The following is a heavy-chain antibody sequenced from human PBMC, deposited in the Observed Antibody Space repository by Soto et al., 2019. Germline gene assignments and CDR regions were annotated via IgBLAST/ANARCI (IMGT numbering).Heavy chain of an antibody. CDR3: ARDNYDFWSGWVADYYYGMDV. J-gene: IGHJ6*02. CDR1: GGTFSSYA. CDR2: IIPIFGTA. D-gene: IGHD3-3*01. Sequence: SVKVSCKASGGTFSSYAISWVRQAPGQGLEWMGGIIPIFGTANYAQKFQGRVTITADESTSTAYMELSSLRSEDTAVYYCARDNYDFWSGWVADYYYGMDVWGQGTTVTVSS. V-gene: IGHV1-69*13.